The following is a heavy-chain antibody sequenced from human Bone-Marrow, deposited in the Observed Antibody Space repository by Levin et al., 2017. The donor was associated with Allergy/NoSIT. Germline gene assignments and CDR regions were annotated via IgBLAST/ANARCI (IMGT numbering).Heavy chain of an antibody. CDR3: ATDVKFGGVIGLDAFDV. CDR1: GYILTELA. D-gene: IGHD3-16*02. V-gene: IGHV1-24*01. J-gene: IGHJ3*01. Sequence: KSGESLKISCKVSGYILTELAIHWVRQAPGKGLEWMGGFDPEDGETIYAQRFQGRVTMTEDTSTDIAYMELSSLRSEDTAVYYCATDVKFGGVIGLDAFDVWGQGTMITVSS. CDR2: FDPEDGET.